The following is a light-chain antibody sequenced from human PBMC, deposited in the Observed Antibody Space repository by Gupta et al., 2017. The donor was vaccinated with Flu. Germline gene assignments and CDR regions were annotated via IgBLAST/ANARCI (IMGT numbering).Light chain of an antibody. CDR2: GNI. V-gene: IGLV1-40*01. CDR1: ISNIGAGYD. Sequence: QSVLTQSPSVSGAPGQRVTISRTGSISNIGAGYDVHWYQQLPGTAPKLLIYGNINRPSGVPDRFSGSKSGTSASLAITGLQAEDEADYYCQSYDTSLSGSDVFGTGTKVTVL. CDR3: QSYDTSLSGSDV. J-gene: IGLJ1*01.